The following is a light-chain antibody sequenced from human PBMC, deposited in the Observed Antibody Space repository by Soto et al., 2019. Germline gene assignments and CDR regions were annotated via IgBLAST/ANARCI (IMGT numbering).Light chain of an antibody. CDR3: QQYGSSPPWT. CDR2: GAS. CDR1: QSVSSSY. Sequence: EIVLTQSPGTLSLSPGERATHSCRASQSVSSSYLAWYQQKPGQAPRLLIYGASSRATGIPDRFSGSGSGTDFPLTISRLEPEDFAVYYCQQYGSSPPWTFGQGTKVEIK. V-gene: IGKV3-20*01. J-gene: IGKJ1*01.